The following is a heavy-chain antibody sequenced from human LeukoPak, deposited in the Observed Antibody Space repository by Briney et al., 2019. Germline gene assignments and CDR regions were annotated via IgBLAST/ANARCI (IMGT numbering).Heavy chain of an antibody. J-gene: IGHJ6*02. CDR3: ASCGSTSCYRASEYYYGMDV. CDR1: GCPFSSYG. V-gene: IGHV3-33*08. Sequence: HPGRSLRLSCAASGCPFSSYGRHWVRQAPGKGLEWVAVIWYDGSNKYYASSEKGRFTISRDNSKNTLYMRKNSLRAEDTAVYYCASCGSTSCYRASEYYYGMDVWGQGTTLSVS. D-gene: IGHD2-2*01. CDR2: IWYDGSNK.